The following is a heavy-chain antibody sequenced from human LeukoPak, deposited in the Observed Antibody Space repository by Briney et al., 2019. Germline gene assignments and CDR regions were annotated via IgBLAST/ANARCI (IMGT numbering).Heavy chain of an antibody. CDR2: LSGSGITT. D-gene: IGHD6-19*01. Sequence: GGSLRLSCAASGFTFSNSAMSWVRQAPGKGLEWVSTLSGSGITTYYADSVKGRFTISRDNSKNTLYLQMNSLRAEDTAVYYCAKGIYSSGWSYFDCWGHGTLVTVSS. V-gene: IGHV3-23*01. J-gene: IGHJ4*01. CDR3: AKGIYSSGWSYFDC. CDR1: GFTFSNSA.